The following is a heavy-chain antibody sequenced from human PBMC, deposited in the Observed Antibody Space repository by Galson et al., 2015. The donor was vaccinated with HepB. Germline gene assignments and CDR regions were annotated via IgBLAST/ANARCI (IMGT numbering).Heavy chain of an antibody. D-gene: IGHD3-10*01. J-gene: IGHJ6*02. CDR3: AKGPPRGFGELLGYYGMDV. CDR1: GFTFSSYA. Sequence: SLRLSCAASGFTFSSYAMSWVRQAPGKGLEWVSAISGSGGSTYYADSVKGRFTSSRDNSKNTLYLQMNSLRAEDTAVYYCAKGPPRGFGELLGYYGMDVWGQGTTVTVSS. CDR2: ISGSGGST. V-gene: IGHV3-23*01.